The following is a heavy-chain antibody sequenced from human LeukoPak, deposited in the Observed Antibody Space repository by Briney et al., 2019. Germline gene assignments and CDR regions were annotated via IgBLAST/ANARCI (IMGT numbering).Heavy chain of an antibody. D-gene: IGHD3-3*01. CDR1: GFTFSSYW. CDR2: IKQDGSEK. CDR3: ARDRSAYYDFWGGYYYNY. V-gene: IGHV3-7*01. J-gene: IGHJ4*02. Sequence: GGSLRLSCAASGFTFSSYWMSWVRQAPGKGLEWVANIKQDGSEKYYVDSVKGRFTISRDNAKNSLYLQMNSLRAEDTAVYYCARDRSAYYDFWGGYYYNYWGQGTLVTVSS.